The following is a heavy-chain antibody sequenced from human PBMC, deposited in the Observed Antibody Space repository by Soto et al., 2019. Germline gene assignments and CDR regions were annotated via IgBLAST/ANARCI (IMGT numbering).Heavy chain of an antibody. CDR2: ISYDGSNK. D-gene: IGHD3-9*01. V-gene: IGHV3-30-3*01. Sequence: GGSLRLSCAASGFTFSSYAMHWVRQAPGKGLEWVAVISYDGSNKYYADSVKGQFTISRDNSKNTLYLQMNSLRAEDTAVYYCASALTRLRYFDWPLDYWGQGTLVTVSS. CDR1: GFTFSSYA. J-gene: IGHJ4*02. CDR3: ASALTRLRYFDWPLDY.